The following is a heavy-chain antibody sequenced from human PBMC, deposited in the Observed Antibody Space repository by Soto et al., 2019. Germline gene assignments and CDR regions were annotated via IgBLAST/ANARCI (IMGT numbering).Heavy chain of an antibody. V-gene: IGHV3-73*01. J-gene: IGHJ6*02. D-gene: IGHD4-17*01. CDR3: TRQGYGDYLHYYYYYGMDV. CDR2: IRSKANSYAT. Sequence: GGSLRLSCAASGCTFSGSAMHWVRQASGKGLEWVGRIRSKANSYATAYAASVKGRFTISRDDSKNTAYLQMNSLKTEDTAVYYCTRQGYGDYLHYYYYYGMDVWGQGTTVTV. CDR1: GCTFSGSA.